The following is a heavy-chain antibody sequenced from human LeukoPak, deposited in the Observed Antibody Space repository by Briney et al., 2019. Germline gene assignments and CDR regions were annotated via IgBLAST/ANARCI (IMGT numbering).Heavy chain of an antibody. CDR3: ARGRVTTIANYYYYYIDV. CDR2: TYYRSKWSD. D-gene: IGHD4-17*01. Sequence: SQTLSLTCAISGDSVSSNSAAWIWIRQSPSRGLVWLGRTYYRSKWSDDYAVSVKSRITINPDPSKNQFSLHLNSMTPEDTAIYYCARGRVTTIANYYYYYIDVWGEGTTVTVSS. V-gene: IGHV6-1*01. CDR1: GDSVSSNSAA. J-gene: IGHJ6*03.